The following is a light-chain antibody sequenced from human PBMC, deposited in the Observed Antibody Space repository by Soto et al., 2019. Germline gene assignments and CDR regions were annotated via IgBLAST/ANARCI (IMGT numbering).Light chain of an antibody. CDR1: SGHSSYA. CDR3: QTWGTGILV. V-gene: IGLV4-69*01. Sequence: QSVLTQSPSASASLGASVKLTCALSSGHSSYAIAWHQQQPEKGPRALMKLNSDGSHTKGDGIPDRCSGSSSGAERYLTISSLQSEDEADYYCQTWGTGILVFGGGTKVTVL. CDR2: LNSDGSH. J-gene: IGLJ3*02.